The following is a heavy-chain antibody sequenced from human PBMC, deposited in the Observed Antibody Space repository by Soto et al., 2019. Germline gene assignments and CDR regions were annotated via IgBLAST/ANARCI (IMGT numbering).Heavy chain of an antibody. Sequence: GGSLRLSCAASGFTFSNAWMNWVRQAPGKGLEWVGRIKSKTDGETTDYAAPVKGRFTISRDDSKNTLYLQMNSLKSEDTALYYCTTVTLPNPHYWYFDLWGRGTLVTVSS. CDR2: IKSKTDGETT. CDR1: GFTFSNAW. J-gene: IGHJ2*01. V-gene: IGHV3-15*07. CDR3: TTVTLPNPHYWYFDL.